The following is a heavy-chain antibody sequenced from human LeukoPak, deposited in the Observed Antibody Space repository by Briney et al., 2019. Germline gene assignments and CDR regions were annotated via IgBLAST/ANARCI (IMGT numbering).Heavy chain of an antibody. CDR1: GFIFNTYA. J-gene: IGHJ5*02. Sequence: GGSLRLSCTASGFIFNTYAMHWARQAPGRGLEWVAVVSSDGNSKFYADSVKGRFTISRDNSKNTVYLQMNSLTTEDTALYHCARDGQTAAAGAIDLWGQGTLVTVSS. V-gene: IGHV3-30*01. D-gene: IGHD6-13*01. CDR2: VSSDGNSK. CDR3: ARDGQTAAAGAIDL.